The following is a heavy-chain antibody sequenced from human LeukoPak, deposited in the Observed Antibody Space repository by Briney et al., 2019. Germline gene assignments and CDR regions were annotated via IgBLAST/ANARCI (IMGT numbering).Heavy chain of an antibody. CDR2: IKQDGSEK. CDR3: AKQRYGGEDY. J-gene: IGHJ4*02. D-gene: IGHD3-16*01. V-gene: IGHV3-7*01. Sequence: GGSLRLSCVASGFTFSSYWMSWVRQAPGKGLEWVANIKQDGSEKYYVDSVKGRFTISRDNAKNSLYLQMNSLRAEDTAVYYCAKQRYGGEDYWGQGTLVTVSS. CDR1: GFTFSSYW.